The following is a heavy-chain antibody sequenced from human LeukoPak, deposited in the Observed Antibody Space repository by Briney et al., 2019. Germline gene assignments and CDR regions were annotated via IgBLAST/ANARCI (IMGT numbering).Heavy chain of an antibody. CDR3: ARWVGYSYGFTRGFDS. Sequence: SETLSLTCTVSGGSITSYYWSWIRQPAGKGLEWIGRIYTSGSTNYNPSLKSRVTMSVDTSKNQFSLKLTSVTAADTAVYYCARWVGYSYGFTRGFDSWGQGTLVTVSS. V-gene: IGHV4-4*07. J-gene: IGHJ4*02. D-gene: IGHD5-18*01. CDR2: IYTSGST. CDR1: GGSITSYY.